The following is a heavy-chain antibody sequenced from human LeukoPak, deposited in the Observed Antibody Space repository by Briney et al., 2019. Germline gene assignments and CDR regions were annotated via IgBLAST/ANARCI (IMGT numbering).Heavy chain of an antibody. V-gene: IGHV3-23*01. Sequence: GGSLRLSCAASGFTFSSYAMSWVRQAPGKGLEWVSAISGSGGSTYYADSVKGRFTISRDNSKNTLYLQMNSLRAEDTAVYYCAKVLRHYYGSGITFDYWGRGTLVTVSS. D-gene: IGHD3-10*01. CDR3: AKVLRHYYGSGITFDY. CDR2: ISGSGGST. CDR1: GFTFSSYA. J-gene: IGHJ4*02.